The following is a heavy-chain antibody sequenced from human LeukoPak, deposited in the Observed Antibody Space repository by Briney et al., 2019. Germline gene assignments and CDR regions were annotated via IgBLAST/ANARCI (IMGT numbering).Heavy chain of an antibody. V-gene: IGHV4-59*01. CDR2: IYYSGST. Sequence: SETLSLTCTVSGGSISSYYWSWIRQPPGKGLEWIGYIYYSGSTNYNPSLKSRVTISVDTSKNQFSLKLSSVTAADTAVYYYARGGPAPSHWFDPWGQGTLVTVSS. CDR3: ARGGPAPSHWFDP. J-gene: IGHJ5*02. CDR1: GGSISSYY.